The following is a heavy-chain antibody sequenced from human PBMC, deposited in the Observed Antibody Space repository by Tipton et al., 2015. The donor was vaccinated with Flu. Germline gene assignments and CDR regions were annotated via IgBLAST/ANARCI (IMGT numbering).Heavy chain of an antibody. CDR2: INHSGST. CDR1: GGSFSGYY. J-gene: IGHJ2*01. V-gene: IGHV4-34*01. D-gene: IGHD2-21*02. CDR3: ARGNCGADCYPLDWYFDL. Sequence: TLSLTCSVYGGSFSGYYWTWIRQPPGKGLEWIGEINHSGSTHYSSSLKSRVTMSVDSSKNQFSLHLSSVTAADTAVYYCARGNCGADCYPLDWYFDLWGRGTLVTVSS.